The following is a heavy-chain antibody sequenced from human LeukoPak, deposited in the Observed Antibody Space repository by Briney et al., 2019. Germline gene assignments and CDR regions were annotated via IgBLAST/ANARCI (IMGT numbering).Heavy chain of an antibody. D-gene: IGHD3-10*01. J-gene: IGHJ4*02. CDR2: IWHDGSHK. CDR3: AREIFGSGSYPDS. Sequence: GGSLRLSRAACGLAFHTYPMHSVRPAPCQELEWVALIWHDGSHKLYSNSVSGQFTISRDNSKNTVSLQMNNLRPEDTAVYYCAREIFGSGSYPDSWGQGTLVTVSS. V-gene: IGHV3-33*01. CDR1: GLAFHTYP.